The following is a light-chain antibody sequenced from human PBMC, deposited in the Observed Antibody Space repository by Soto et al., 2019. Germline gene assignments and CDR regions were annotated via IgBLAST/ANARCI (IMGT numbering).Light chain of an antibody. V-gene: IGKV1-13*02. CDR3: QHFKSFPIT. CDR1: QGISTL. J-gene: IGKJ5*01. Sequence: AIQLTQSPCSLAASVGGRVTITCRASQGISTLLAWYQQKPGKAPKVLIYESSLLQSGVPSRFSGSGSGTDFTLTLSSLQPEDFATYYCQHFKSFPITFGQGTRLEIK. CDR2: ESS.